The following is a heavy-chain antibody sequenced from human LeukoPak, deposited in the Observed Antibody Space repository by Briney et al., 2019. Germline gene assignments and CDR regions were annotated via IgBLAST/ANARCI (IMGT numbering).Heavy chain of an antibody. J-gene: IGHJ5*02. Sequence: ASVKVSCKFSGYTLTELSMHWVRQAPGKGLEWMGGFDPEDGETIYAQKFQGRVTMTEDTSTDTAYMELSSLRSEDTAVYYCATWTFSRFGETYNWFDPWGQGTLVTVSS. V-gene: IGHV1-24*01. D-gene: IGHD3-10*01. CDR2: FDPEDGET. CDR1: GYTLTELS. CDR3: ATWTFSRFGETYNWFDP.